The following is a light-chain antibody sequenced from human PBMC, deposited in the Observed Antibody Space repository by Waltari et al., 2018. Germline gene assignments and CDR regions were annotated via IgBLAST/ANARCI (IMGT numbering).Light chain of an antibody. CDR3: AAWDDSVSTVL. CDR1: SSNIGSNT. Sequence: QSVLTQSPSASGTPGQRVTISCSGSSSNIGSNTVHSYQKIPGKAPKLLFYRNNERPSGVPDRFSGSKSGTSASLAISGLQSEDEGDYYCAAWDDSVSTVLFGGGTKLTVL. J-gene: IGLJ3*02. CDR2: RNN. V-gene: IGLV1-44*01.